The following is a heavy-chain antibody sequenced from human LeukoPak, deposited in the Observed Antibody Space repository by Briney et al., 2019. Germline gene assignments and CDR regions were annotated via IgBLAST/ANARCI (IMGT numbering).Heavy chain of an antibody. D-gene: IGHD3-3*01. Sequence: SETLSLTCAVYGGSFSGYYWSWIRQPPGKGLEWIGEINHSGSTNYNPSLKSRVTMSVDTSKNQFSLKLSSVTAADTAVYYCARFTIFGVVNKTYYYYGMDVWGQGTTVTVSS. J-gene: IGHJ6*02. CDR1: GGSFSGYY. V-gene: IGHV4-34*01. CDR3: ARFTIFGVVNKTYYYYGMDV. CDR2: INHSGST.